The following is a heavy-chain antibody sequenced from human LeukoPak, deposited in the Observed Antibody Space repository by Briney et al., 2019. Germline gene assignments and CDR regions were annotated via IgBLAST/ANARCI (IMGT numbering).Heavy chain of an antibody. D-gene: IGHD5-12*01. CDR1: GFTFRTYN. CDR2: MSSSSSYK. J-gene: IGHJ6*02. V-gene: IGHV3-21*01. CDR3: ATYPGLARMDV. Sequence: PGGALILSCVASGFTFRTYNMNWVRRAPGKGLEWVSCMSSSSSYKYYADSVKGRFTISRDNAKNSMFLQMNSLRAEDTAVYYCATYPGLARMDVWGQGTTVTVSS.